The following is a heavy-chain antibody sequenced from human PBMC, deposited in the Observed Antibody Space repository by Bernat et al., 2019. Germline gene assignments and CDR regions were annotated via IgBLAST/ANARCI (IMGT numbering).Heavy chain of an antibody. CDR1: GSSTSSNYY. CDR3: ARAVEGYSNYPRGYYYYMDV. V-gene: IGHV4-38-2*01. CDR2: VSHTGST. J-gene: IGHJ6*03. Sequence: QVQLQESGPGLVKPSETLSLTCAVSGSSTSSNYYWGWIRQPPGKGLEWIGSVSHTGSTYYNPSLKSRVTISVDTSQIQFSLKLISVTAADTAVYYCARAVEGYSNYPRGYYYYMDVWDKGTTVTVSS. D-gene: IGHD4-11*01.